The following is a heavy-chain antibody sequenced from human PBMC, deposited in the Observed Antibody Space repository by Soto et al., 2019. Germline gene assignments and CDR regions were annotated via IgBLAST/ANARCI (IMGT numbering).Heavy chain of an antibody. V-gene: IGHV1-69*13. CDR1: GGTFSSYA. CDR3: ARAGEDYSHNWFDP. D-gene: IGHD4-4*01. J-gene: IGHJ5*02. Sequence: SVKVSCKASGGTFSSYAISWVRQAPGQGLEWMGGIIPIFGTANYAQKFQGRVTITADESTSTAYMELSSLRFEDTAVYYCARAGEDYSHNWFDPWGQGTLVTVSS. CDR2: IIPIFGTA.